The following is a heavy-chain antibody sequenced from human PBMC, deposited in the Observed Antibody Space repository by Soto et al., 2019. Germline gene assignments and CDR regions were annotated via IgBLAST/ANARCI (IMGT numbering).Heavy chain of an antibody. V-gene: IGHV3-11*05. CDR2: ISSSSSYT. J-gene: IGHJ6*02. D-gene: IGHD3-10*01. CDR1: GFTFSDYY. Sequence: VQLVESGGGLVKPGGSLRLSCAASGFTFSDYYMSWIRQAPGKGLEWVSYISSSSSYTNYADSVKGRFTISRDNXKXXLYLQMNSLRAEDTAVYYCALTPLYGSGSYFGMDVWGQGTTVTVSS. CDR3: ALTPLYGSGSYFGMDV.